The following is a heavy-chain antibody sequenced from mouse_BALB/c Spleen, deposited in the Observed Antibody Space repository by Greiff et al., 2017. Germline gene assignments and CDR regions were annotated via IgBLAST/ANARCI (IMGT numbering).Heavy chain of an antibody. CDR1: GFTFSSFG. J-gene: IGHJ3*01. Sequence: EVQVVESGGGLVQPGGSRKLSCAASGFTFSSFGMHWVRQAPEKGLEWVAYISSGSSTIYYADTVKGRFTISRDNPKNTLFLQMTSLRSEDTAMYYCARSGDYPYWGQGTLVTVSA. CDR3: ARSGDYPY. CDR2: ISSGSSTI. D-gene: IGHD2-4*01. V-gene: IGHV5-17*02.